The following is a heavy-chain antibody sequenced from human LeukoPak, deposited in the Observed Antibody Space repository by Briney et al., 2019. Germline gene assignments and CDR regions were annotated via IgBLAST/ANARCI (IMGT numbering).Heavy chain of an antibody. CDR1: GGSFRGYY. D-gene: IGHD3-16*01. J-gene: IGHJ3*02. CDR2: INHSGST. CDR3: ARGGVWKSPFDAFDI. Sequence: SETLSLTCAVYGGSFRGYYCSWIRQPPGKGLEWIGEINHSGSTNYNPSLKSRVTISVDTSKNQFSLKLSSVTAADTAVYYCARGGVWKSPFDAFDIWGQGTMVTVSS. V-gene: IGHV4-34*01.